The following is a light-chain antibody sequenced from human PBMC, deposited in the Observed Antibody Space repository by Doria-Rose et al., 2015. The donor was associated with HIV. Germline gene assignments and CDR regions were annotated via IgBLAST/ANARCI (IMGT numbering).Light chain of an antibody. Sequence: TQSPGTLSLSPGERATLSCRASQSFSSTYLAWYQQKPGQAPSLLIYDGSTRATGIPDRFSARGSVTDFTLTINRLEPEDFALYYCHQYGTSWTFGQGTKVEI. CDR1: QSFSSTY. V-gene: IGKV3-20*01. CDR2: DGS. CDR3: HQYGTSWT. J-gene: IGKJ1*01.